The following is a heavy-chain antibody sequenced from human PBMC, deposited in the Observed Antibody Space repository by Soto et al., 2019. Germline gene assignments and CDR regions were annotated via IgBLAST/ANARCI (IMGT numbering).Heavy chain of an antibody. V-gene: IGHV3-30*18. CDR1: GFTFSSYG. D-gene: IGHD3-22*01. J-gene: IGHJ4*02. Sequence: GGSLRLSCAASGFTFSSYGMHWVRQAPGKGLEWVAVISYDGSNKYYADSVKGRFTISRDNSKNTLYLQMNSLRAEDTAVYYCAKDYYDSSGYYYAGTLGYWGQGTLVTAPQ. CDR2: ISYDGSNK. CDR3: AKDYYDSSGYYYAGTLGY.